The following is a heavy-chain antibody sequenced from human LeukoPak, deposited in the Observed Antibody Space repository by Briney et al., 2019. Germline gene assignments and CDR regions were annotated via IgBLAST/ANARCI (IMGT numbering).Heavy chain of an antibody. J-gene: IGHJ4*02. CDR3: ARGFGVWGSYRYTVGY. CDR1: GFTFSSYA. Sequence: GGSLRLSCAASGFTFSSYAMHWVRPAPGKGLGWVAVISYDGSNKYYADSVKGRFTICGDNSRSSLDLQMNSLRAEDAAGYYCARGFGVWGSYRYTVGYWGQGTLVTVSS. D-gene: IGHD3-16*02. V-gene: IGHV3-30-3*01. CDR2: ISYDGSNK.